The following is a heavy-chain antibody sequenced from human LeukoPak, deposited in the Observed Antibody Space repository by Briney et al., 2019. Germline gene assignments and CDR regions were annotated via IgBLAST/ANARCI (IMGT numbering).Heavy chain of an antibody. V-gene: IGHV4-59*01. Sequence: ASETLSLTCTVSGGSISSYSWSWIRQPPGKGLEWIGYIYYSGSTNYNPSLKSRVTISIDTSKNQFSLKLSSVTAADTAVYYCATHPPKLCTGGSCSDYWGQGTLVTVSS. D-gene: IGHD2-15*01. CDR1: GGSISSYS. CDR2: IYYSGST. J-gene: IGHJ4*02. CDR3: ATHPPKLCTGGSCSDY.